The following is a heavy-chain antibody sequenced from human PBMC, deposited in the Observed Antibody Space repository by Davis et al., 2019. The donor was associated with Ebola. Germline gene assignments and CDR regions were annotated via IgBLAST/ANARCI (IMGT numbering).Heavy chain of an antibody. Sequence: MPSETLSLTCTVSGGSISSYYWSWIRQPPGKGLEWIGYIYYSGSTNYNPSLKSRVTISVDTSKNQFSLKLSSVTAADTAVYYCARSITMIVVVTPGDAFDIWGQGTMVTVSS. D-gene: IGHD3-22*01. J-gene: IGHJ3*02. V-gene: IGHV4-59*01. CDR2: IYYSGST. CDR1: GGSISSYY. CDR3: ARSITMIVVVTPGDAFDI.